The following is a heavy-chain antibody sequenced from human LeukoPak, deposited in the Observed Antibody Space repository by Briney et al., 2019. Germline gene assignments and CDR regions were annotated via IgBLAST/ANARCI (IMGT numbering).Heavy chain of an antibody. Sequence: ASVKVSCKASGYTLTAHYIHWGRQAPGQGLEWMGRINTNSGGTKYAQRFQGRVTMTRDTSISTAFMDLSRLGSDDTAVYYCATDIEDYDSTFANWGQGTLVTVSS. D-gene: IGHD3-22*01. CDR1: GYTLTAHY. CDR2: INTNSGGT. CDR3: ATDIEDYDSTFAN. J-gene: IGHJ4*02. V-gene: IGHV1-2*06.